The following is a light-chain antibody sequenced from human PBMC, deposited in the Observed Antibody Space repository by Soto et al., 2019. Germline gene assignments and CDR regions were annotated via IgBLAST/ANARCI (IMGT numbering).Light chain of an antibody. CDR2: DAS. J-gene: IGKJ4*01. V-gene: IGKV3-11*01. CDR1: QSVSSF. CDR3: QQRSYWPLT. Sequence: EIVLTQSPATLSLSPGERATLSCRASQSVSSFLAWYQQKPGQAPRLLIYDASNRATGIPARFSGSGSGTDFTLTISSLEPEDFAVYFCQQRSYWPLTVGGGTKVEIK.